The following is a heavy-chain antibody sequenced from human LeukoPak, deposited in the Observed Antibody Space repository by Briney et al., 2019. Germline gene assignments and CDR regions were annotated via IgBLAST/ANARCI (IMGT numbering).Heavy chain of an antibody. D-gene: IGHD6-13*01. CDR1: GYTFTSCD. Sequence: ASVKVSCKXSGYTFTSCDINWVRQSTGQGLERMGWMNPSSGDTGYAQNFQGRVTITRDTSISTAYMELSSLRSEDTAVYYCTRDMTGAAAADDAFDIWGQGTMVTVSS. CDR3: TRDMTGAAAADDAFDI. V-gene: IGHV1-8*01. CDR2: MNPSSGDT. J-gene: IGHJ3*02.